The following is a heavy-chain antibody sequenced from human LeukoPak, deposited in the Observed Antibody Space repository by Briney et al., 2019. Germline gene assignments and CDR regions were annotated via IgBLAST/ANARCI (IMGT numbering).Heavy chain of an antibody. J-gene: IGHJ1*01. D-gene: IGHD3-16*01. CDR1: GFSFDDYG. CDR2: IYWNGAGA. V-gene: IGHV3-20*04. Sequence: GGSLRLSCAASGFSFDDYGMSWVRQAPGKGLEWVSGIYWNGAGAAYADSVKGRFTISRDNAKNTLYLQMNSLRAEDTAVYFCLYGGYFQHWGQGTLVTVSS. CDR3: LYGGYFQH.